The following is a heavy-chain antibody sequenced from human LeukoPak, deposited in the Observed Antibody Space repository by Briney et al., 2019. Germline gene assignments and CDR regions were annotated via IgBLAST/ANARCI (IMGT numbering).Heavy chain of an antibody. J-gene: IGHJ6*02. CDR2: ISSSGSTI. Sequence: GGSLRLSCAASGFTFSSYEMNWVRQAPGKGLEWVSYISSSGSTIHYADSVKGRFTISRDNAKNSLYLQMNSLRAEDTAVYYCATITIFGVEYYYGMDVWGQGTTVTVSS. V-gene: IGHV3-48*03. CDR1: GFTFSSYE. D-gene: IGHD3-3*01. CDR3: ATITIFGVEYYYGMDV.